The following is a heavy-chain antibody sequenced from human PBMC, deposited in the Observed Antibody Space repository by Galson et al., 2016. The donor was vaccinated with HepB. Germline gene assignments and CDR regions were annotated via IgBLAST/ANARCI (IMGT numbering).Heavy chain of an antibody. Sequence: QSGAEVKEPGESLRISCQTSGYSFATYWITWVRQLPGKGLEWIGRIDPSDSWTSYSPSLRGHVTISVDESISTAFLQWRSLKASDTAMYYCARLSLPESILIDPGGQGTLVTVSS. CDR3: ARLSLPESILIDP. CDR1: GYSFATYW. D-gene: IGHD3-9*01. J-gene: IGHJ5*02. CDR2: IDPSDSWT. V-gene: IGHV5-10-1*01.